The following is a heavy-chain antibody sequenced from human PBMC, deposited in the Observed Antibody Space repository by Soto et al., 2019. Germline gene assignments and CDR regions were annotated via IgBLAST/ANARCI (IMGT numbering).Heavy chain of an antibody. CDR2: ISAYNGNT. CDR3: ARDRIVVVVAAPDAFDI. D-gene: IGHD2-15*01. CDR1: GYTFTTYG. V-gene: IGHV1-18*01. Sequence: QVQLVQSGAEVKKPGASVKVSCKASGYTFTTYGITWVRQAPGQGLEWMGWISAYNGNTNYAQKLQGRVTMTTDTSTSTAYMELRCLRSDDTAVYYCARDRIVVVVAAPDAFDIWGQGTMVTVSS. J-gene: IGHJ3*02.